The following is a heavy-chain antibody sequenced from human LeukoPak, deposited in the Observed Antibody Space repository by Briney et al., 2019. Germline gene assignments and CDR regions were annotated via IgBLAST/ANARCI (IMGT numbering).Heavy chain of an antibody. CDR3: ARTYDSSGYYYGGRAYYFDY. J-gene: IGHJ4*02. Sequence: SETLSLTCTVSGDSISRYYWSWIRQPPGKGLEWIGYIYYSGSTNYNPSLKSRVTISVDTSKNQFSLKLSSVTAADTAVYYCARTYDSSGYYYGGRAYYFDYWGQGTLVTVSS. V-gene: IGHV4-59*01. D-gene: IGHD3-22*01. CDR2: IYYSGST. CDR1: GDSISRYY.